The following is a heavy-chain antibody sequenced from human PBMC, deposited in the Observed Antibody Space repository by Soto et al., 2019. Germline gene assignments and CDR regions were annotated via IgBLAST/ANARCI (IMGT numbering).Heavy chain of an antibody. V-gene: IGHV3-23*01. CDR1: GFTFSSYT. CDR2: VSGSGASK. J-gene: IGHJ4*02. D-gene: IGHD1-26*01. Sequence: EVELLESGGTLVEPGGSLKLSCAASGFTFSSYTMNWVRQSPGKGLEWLSGVSGSGASKYYADSVKGRFTISRDNSNNTLFLQMNSLRAEDTAVYYCALALGPTTGLDYWGQGTLVTVSS. CDR3: ALALGPTTGLDY.